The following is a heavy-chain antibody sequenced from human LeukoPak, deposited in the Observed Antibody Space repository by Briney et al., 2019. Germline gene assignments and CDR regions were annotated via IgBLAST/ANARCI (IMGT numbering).Heavy chain of an antibody. CDR3: AIWGLDSSGPAISYNWFDP. J-gene: IGHJ5*02. Sequence: ASVKVSCKASGYTFTSYAMHWVRQPPGQRLEWMGWINAGNGNTKYSRKFQGRVTITRDTSASTAYMELSSLRSEDTAVYYCAIWGLDSSGPAISYNWFDPWGQGTLVTVSS. D-gene: IGHD6-19*01. V-gene: IGHV1-3*01. CDR2: INAGNGNT. CDR1: GYTFTSYA.